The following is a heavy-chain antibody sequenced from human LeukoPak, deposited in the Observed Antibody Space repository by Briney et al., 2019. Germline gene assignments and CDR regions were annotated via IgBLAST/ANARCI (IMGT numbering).Heavy chain of an antibody. Sequence: GGSLRLSCAASGFTFSSYGMHWVRQAPGKGLEWVAFIRYDGSNKYYADSVKGRFTISRDNAKNSLYLQMNSLRAEDTAVYYCARKAGGGNYDFWSGYPHPSNYFDYWGQGTLVTVSS. V-gene: IGHV3-30*02. D-gene: IGHD3-3*01. CDR2: IRYDGSNK. CDR3: ARKAGGGNYDFWSGYPHPSNYFDY. CDR1: GFTFSSYG. J-gene: IGHJ4*02.